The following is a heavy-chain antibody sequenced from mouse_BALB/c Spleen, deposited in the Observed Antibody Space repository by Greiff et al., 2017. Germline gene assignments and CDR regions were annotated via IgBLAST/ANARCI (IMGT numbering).Heavy chain of an antibody. CDR3: ARGRYGNPGGFAY. J-gene: IGHJ3*01. CDR1: GFTFSSYA. D-gene: IGHD2-1*01. CDR2: ISSGGST. V-gene: IGHV5-6-5*01. Sequence: EVKLVESGGGLVKPGGSLKLSCAASGFTFSSYAMSWVRQTPEKRLEWVASISSGGSTYYPDSVKGRFTIYRDNARNILYLQMSSLRSEDTAMYYCARGRYGNPGGFAYWGQGTLVTVSA.